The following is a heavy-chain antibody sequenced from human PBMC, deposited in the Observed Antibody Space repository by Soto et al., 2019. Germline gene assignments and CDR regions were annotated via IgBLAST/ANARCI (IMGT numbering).Heavy chain of an antibody. Sequence: SVKVSCKASGGTFSSYAISWVRQAPGQGLEWMGGIIPIFGTANYAQKFQGRVSMARDTSTSTAYMELRSLRSDDTAVYYCARDRGRSCIGGICPFDYWGQGTLVTVSS. CDR3: ARDRGRSCIGGICPFDY. V-gene: IGHV1-69*05. CDR1: GGTFSSYA. D-gene: IGHD2-15*01. J-gene: IGHJ4*02. CDR2: IIPIFGTA.